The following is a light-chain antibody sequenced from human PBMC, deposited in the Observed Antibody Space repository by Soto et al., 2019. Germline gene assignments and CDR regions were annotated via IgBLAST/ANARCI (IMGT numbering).Light chain of an antibody. Sequence: ETVMTHSPVTLSASPGDTATLSCRASQRVSNHFAWYQQKPAQAPRLLIYAASTRAAGVPVRFSDSGSETEFTLTIRSLQSEDFALYYCHQYNNWPWTFGQGTTVDI. V-gene: IGKV3-15*01. CDR1: QRVSNH. CDR3: HQYNNWPWT. CDR2: AAS. J-gene: IGKJ1*01.